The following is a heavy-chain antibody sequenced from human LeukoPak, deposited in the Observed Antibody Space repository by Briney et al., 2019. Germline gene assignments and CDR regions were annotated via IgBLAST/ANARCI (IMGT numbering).Heavy chain of an antibody. CDR2: ISYDGSNK. V-gene: IGHV3-30-3*01. CDR1: GFTFSSYA. Sequence: GGPLRLSCAASGFTFSSYAMHWVRQAPGKGLEWVAVISYDGSNKYYADSVKGRFTISRDNSKNTLYLQMNSLRAEDTAVYYCASTSSLSTNYGMDVWGQGTTVTVSS. CDR3: ASTSSLSTNYGMDV. D-gene: IGHD2-2*01. J-gene: IGHJ6*02.